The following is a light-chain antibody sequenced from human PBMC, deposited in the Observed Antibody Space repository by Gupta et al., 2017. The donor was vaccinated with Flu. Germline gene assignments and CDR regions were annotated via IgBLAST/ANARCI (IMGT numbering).Light chain of an antibody. CDR1: SSNIGSKY. CDR3: AAWDDSLSGYV. Sequence: QSVLTQPPSPSGPPGQRLPISCSGNSSNIGSKYVYWYQQRPGTAPKLLIYRNNQRPSGVPDRFSGSKSGTSASLAISGPRSEDEADYYCAAWDDSLSGYVFGTGTKVTVL. CDR2: RNN. V-gene: IGLV1-47*01. J-gene: IGLJ1*01.